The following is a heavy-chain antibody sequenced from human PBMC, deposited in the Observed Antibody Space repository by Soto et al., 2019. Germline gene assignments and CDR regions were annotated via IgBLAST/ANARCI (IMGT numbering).Heavy chain of an antibody. CDR2: IYYSGRT. CDR3: ARQRTTVVTQAYFDH. Sequence: PLETLSLTCIVSGESISSSSYYWGWIRQPPGKGLEWIGSIYYSGRTYYNPSFKSRVTIPIDTSKNQFSLKLSSVTATDTAVYYCARQRTTVVTQAYFDHWGQGALVTVSS. V-gene: IGHV4-39*01. J-gene: IGHJ4*02. D-gene: IGHD2-21*02. CDR1: GESISSSSYY.